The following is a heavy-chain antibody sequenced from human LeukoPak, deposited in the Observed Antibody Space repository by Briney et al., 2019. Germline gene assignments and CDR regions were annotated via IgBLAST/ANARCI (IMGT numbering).Heavy chain of an antibody. CDR2: IYHSGST. CDR1: GGSISSGDYY. D-gene: IGHD3-22*01. CDR3: ARGPDSSGYYYFDF. J-gene: IGHJ4*02. Sequence: PSETLSLTCTVSGGSISSGDYYWSWIRQPPGKGLEWIGYIYHSGSTYFNPSLKSRVTISVDTSKSQFSLKLSSVTAADTAVYYCARGPDSSGYYYFDFWGQGTLVTVSS. V-gene: IGHV4-30-4*01.